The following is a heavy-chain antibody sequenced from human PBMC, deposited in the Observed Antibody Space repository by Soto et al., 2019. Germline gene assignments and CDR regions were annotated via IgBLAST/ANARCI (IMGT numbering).Heavy chain of an antibody. D-gene: IGHD3-22*01. J-gene: IGHJ3*02. CDR1: GFTFSTYW. V-gene: IGHV3-7*04. Sequence: GGSLRLSCAASGFTFSTYWMCWVRQAPGKGLEWVANIKPDGGEKWYVDSVRGRFTISRDNAKNSLFLQMNSLRAEDTAVYYCARFDLYDTSGPFSNAFDIWSQWTSVTV. CDR3: ARFDLYDTSGPFSNAFDI. CDR2: IKPDGGEK.